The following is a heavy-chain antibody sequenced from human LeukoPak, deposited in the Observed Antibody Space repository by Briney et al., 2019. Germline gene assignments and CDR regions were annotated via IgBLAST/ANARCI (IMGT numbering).Heavy chain of an antibody. CDR3: ARDEPDY. Sequence: TGGSLRLSCAASGFTFTDYGMTWVRQAPGKGLEWVANIKQDGSVKYYVDSVKGRFTISRDNAQNSLYLQMNSLRAEDTAVYYCARDEPDYWGQGTLVTVSS. CDR2: IKQDGSVK. V-gene: IGHV3-7*01. CDR1: GFTFTDYG. J-gene: IGHJ4*02.